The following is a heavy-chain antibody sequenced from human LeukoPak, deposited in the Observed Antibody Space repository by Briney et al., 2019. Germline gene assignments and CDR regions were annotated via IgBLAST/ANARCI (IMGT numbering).Heavy chain of an antibody. CDR2: ISWNSGSI. CDR3: AKDKDQLLYLLDY. V-gene: IGHV3-9*01. D-gene: IGHD2-2*02. Sequence: PGGSLRLSCAASGFTFDDYAMHWIRQAPGKGLEWVSGISWNSGSIGYADSVKGRFTISRDNAKNSLYLQMSSLRAEDTALYYCAKDKDQLLYLLDYWGQGTLVTVSS. J-gene: IGHJ4*02. CDR1: GFTFDDYA.